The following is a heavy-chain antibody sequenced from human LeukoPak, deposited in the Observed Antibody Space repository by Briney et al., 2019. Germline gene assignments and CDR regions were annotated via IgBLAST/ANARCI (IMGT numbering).Heavy chain of an antibody. CDR2: IFYSGST. V-gene: IGHV4-39*07. D-gene: IGHD3-22*01. CDR1: GGSISTSNYY. Sequence: SETLSLTCTVSGGSISTSNYYWGWIRQPPWKGLEWIGNIFYSGSTYYSPSLRSRVTISLDTSRNQFSLKLSSVTAADTAVYYCARLTYYYDSSGYYYGNAFDIWGQGTMVTVSS. J-gene: IGHJ3*02. CDR3: ARLTYYYDSSGYYYGNAFDI.